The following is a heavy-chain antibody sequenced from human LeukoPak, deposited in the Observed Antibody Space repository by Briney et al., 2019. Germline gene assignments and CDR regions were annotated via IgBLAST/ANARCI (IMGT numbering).Heavy chain of an antibody. CDR1: GYTLTELS. CDR2: FDPEDGET. J-gene: IGHJ6*03. CDR3: ATGLPQTKNYYYYYYMDV. D-gene: IGHD3-16*01. Sequence: ASVKVSCKVSGYTLTELSMHWVRQAPGKGLEWMGGFDPEDGETIYAQKFQGRVTMTEDTSTDTAYMELSSLRSEDTAVYYCATGLPQTKNYYYYYYMDVWGKGTTVTVSS. V-gene: IGHV1-24*01.